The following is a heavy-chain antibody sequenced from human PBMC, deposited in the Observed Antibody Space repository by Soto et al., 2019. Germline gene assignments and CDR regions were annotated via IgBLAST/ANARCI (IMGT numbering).Heavy chain of an antibody. V-gene: IGHV3-30*18. CDR3: AKDVVPAAASPPRQYYYYGMDG. D-gene: IGHD2-2*01. CDR2: ISYDGSNK. CDR1: GFHFSSYG. J-gene: IGHJ6*02. Sequence: TVGSLSLSCAASGFHFSSYGMHWVRQDPCKGLEWVAVISYDGSNKYYADSVKGRFTISRDNSKNTLYLQMNSLRAEDTAVYYCAKDVVPAAASPPRQYYYYGMDGWGQGTTVTVSS.